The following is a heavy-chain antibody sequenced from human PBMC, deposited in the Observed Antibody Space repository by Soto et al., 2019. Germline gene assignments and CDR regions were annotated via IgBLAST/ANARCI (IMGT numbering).Heavy chain of an antibody. CDR3: ARDKGSYSDRRGLYRAFDF. D-gene: IGHD3-22*01. V-gene: IGHV1-3*01. Sequence: QVQLVQSGAEVKTPGASVKVSCKASGYTFTSYAIHWVRQAPGQRLEWLGWINVGNDNTKYSQNFQDRVTITRDTPASTAYMELSSLGSEDTAVYYCARDKGSYSDRRGLYRAFDFWGQGTRVTVSS. CDR2: INVGNDNT. CDR1: GYTFTSYA. J-gene: IGHJ3*01.